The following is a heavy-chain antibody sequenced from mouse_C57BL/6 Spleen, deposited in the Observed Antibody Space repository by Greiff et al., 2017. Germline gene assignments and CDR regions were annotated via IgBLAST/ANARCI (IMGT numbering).Heavy chain of an antibody. D-gene: IGHD3-3*01. Sequence: EVMLVESGEGLVKPGGSLKLSCAASGFTFSSYAMSWVRQTPEKRLEWVAYISSGGDYIYYADTVKGRFTISRDNARNTLYLQMSSLKSEDTAMYYCTRQGDGGFAYWGQGTLVTVSA. CDR2: ISSGGDYI. CDR1: GFTFSSYA. V-gene: IGHV5-9-1*02. J-gene: IGHJ3*01. CDR3: TRQGDGGFAY.